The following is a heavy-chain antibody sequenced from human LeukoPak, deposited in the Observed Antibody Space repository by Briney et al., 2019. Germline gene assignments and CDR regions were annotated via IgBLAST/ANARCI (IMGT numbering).Heavy chain of an antibody. D-gene: IGHD3-22*01. CDR3: ARGLAEVVVITTFFDY. CDR2: ISYDGSNK. V-gene: IGHV3-30-3*01. CDR1: GFTFSSYA. J-gene: IGHJ4*02. Sequence: PGGSLRLSCAASGFTFSSYAMHWVRQAPGKGLEWVAVISYDGSNKYYADSVKGRFTISRDNSKNTLYLQMNSLRAEDTAVYYCARGLAEVVVITTFFDYWGQGTLVTVSS.